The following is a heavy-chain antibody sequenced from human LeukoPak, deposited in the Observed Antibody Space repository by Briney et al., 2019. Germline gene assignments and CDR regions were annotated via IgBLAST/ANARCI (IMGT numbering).Heavy chain of an antibody. CDR1: GYSLSELS. CDR3: TTVRFEVDSSGYYHNYFDP. Sequence: ASVKVSCKVSGYSLSELSMHWVRQAPGEGLEWMGGFDPEDGKTINAQKFQGRLTMTEDTSTDTAYMELSSLRSEDTAVYYCTTVRFEVDSSGYYHNYFDPWGQGTLVTVSS. J-gene: IGHJ5*02. V-gene: IGHV1-24*01. D-gene: IGHD3-22*01. CDR2: FDPEDGKT.